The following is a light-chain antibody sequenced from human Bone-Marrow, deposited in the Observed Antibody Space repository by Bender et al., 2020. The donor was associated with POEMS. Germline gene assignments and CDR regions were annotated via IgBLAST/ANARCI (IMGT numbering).Light chain of an antibody. CDR1: SSNTGSGYD. Sequence: QSVLTQPPSVSGAPGQRVTISCTGSSSNTGSGYDINWYQHLPGTAPKLLIYGYNNRPSGVPDRFSGSKSGNTASLTISGLQAEDEADYYCCSYAGSRTYIFGSGTKVTVL. J-gene: IGLJ1*01. CDR2: GYN. CDR3: CSYAGSRTYI. V-gene: IGLV1-40*01.